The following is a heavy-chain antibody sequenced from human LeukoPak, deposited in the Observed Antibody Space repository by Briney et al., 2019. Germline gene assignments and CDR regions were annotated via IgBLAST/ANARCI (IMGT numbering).Heavy chain of an antibody. CDR1: GFTFSSYS. Sequence: PGGSLRLSCAASGFTFSSYSMNWVRQAPGKGLEWVAVISYDGSNKYYADSVKGRFTISRDNSKNTLYLQMNSLRAEDTAVYYCAREAEAFDIWGQGTMVTVSS. J-gene: IGHJ3*02. V-gene: IGHV3-30*03. CDR2: ISYDGSNK. CDR3: AREAEAFDI.